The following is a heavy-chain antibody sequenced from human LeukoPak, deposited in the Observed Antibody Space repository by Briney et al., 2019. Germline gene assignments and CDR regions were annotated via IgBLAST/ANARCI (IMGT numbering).Heavy chain of an antibody. J-gene: IGHJ1*01. CDR3: ARGPSYFQH. CDR1: GGSFSGYY. Sequence: PSETLSLTCAVYGGSFSGYYWSWIRQPPGKGLEWIGEINHSGSTNYNPSLKSRVTISVDTSKNQFSLKLSSVTAADTALYYCARGPSYFQHWGQGTLVTVSS. CDR2: INHSGST. V-gene: IGHV4-34*01.